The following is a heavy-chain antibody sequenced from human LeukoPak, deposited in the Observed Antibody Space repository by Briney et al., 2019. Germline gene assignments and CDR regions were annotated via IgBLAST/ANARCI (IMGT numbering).Heavy chain of an antibody. Sequence: GGSLRLSCAASGFTFSSYWMHWVRQAPGKGLVWVSRINSDGSSTSYADSVKGRFTISRDNAKNTLYLQMNSLRAEDTAVYYCARNPSGFYYYYGMDVWGQGTTVTVSS. J-gene: IGHJ6*02. CDR1: GFTFSSYW. D-gene: IGHD7-27*01. CDR3: ARNPSGFYYYYGMDV. CDR2: INSDGSST. V-gene: IGHV3-74*01.